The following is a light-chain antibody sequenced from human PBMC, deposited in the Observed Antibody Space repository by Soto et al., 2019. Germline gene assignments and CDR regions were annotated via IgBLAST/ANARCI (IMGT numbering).Light chain of an antibody. CDR3: QQYGSSPWT. CDR1: QSIANDY. CDR2: DAS. J-gene: IGKJ1*01. V-gene: IGKV3-20*01. Sequence: EIVMTQSPATLSVSPGARATLSCRASQSIANDYLTWYQQKPGQAPRVLIYDASTRATGIPDRFSGSGSGTDFTLTISRLEPEDFAVYYCQQYGSSPWTFGQGTKVDIK.